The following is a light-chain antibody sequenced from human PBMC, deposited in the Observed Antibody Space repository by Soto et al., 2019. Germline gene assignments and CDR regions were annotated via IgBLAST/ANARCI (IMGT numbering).Light chain of an antibody. CDR1: QSVSSN. V-gene: IGKV3-15*01. CDR3: QQYNNWTPL. Sequence: EIVMTQSPATLSVSPGERATLSCGASQSVSSNLAWYQQKPGQAPRLLIYGASTGATGIPARFSGSGSGTEFTLTISSLQSEDFAVYHCQQYNNWTPLFGQGTKVDIX. J-gene: IGKJ1*01. CDR2: GAS.